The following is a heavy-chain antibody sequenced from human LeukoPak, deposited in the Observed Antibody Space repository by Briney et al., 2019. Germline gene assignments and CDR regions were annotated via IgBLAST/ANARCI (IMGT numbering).Heavy chain of an antibody. Sequence: SETLSLTCAVSGYSISSGFHWAWVRQTPGKGLEWIGSIYHSGSTYQNPSLKSRVTISVDMSKNQFSLKLRSVTAADTAVYYCARDVSGGYWGQGTLVTVSS. CDR3: ARDVSGGY. CDR2: IYHSGST. J-gene: IGHJ4*02. D-gene: IGHD3-10*01. V-gene: IGHV4-38-2*02. CDR1: GYSISSGFH.